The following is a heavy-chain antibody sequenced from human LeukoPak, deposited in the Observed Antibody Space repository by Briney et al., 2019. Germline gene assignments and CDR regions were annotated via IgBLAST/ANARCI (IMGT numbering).Heavy chain of an antibody. CDR2: IYTSGST. D-gene: IGHD3-3*01. J-gene: IGHJ6*03. V-gene: IGHV4-61*02. CDR1: GGSISSGSYY. Sequence: PSETLSLTCTVSGGSISSGSYYWSWIRQPAGKGLEWIGRIYTSGSTNYNPSLKSRVTISVDTSKNQFSLELSSVTAADTAVYYCARDPAEWYMDVWGKGTTVTVSS. CDR3: ARDPAEWYMDV.